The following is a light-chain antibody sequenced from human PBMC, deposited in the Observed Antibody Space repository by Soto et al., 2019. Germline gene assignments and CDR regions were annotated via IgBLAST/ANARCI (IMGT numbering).Light chain of an antibody. Sequence: QAVVTQPPSVSGAPGQRVTISCTGSSSNIGALYDVNWYQQLPGTAPKLLIYDNNNRPSGVPDRFSGSKSGTSASLAITGLQAGDEADYYCQSYDNSLSGHVVFGGGTKLTVL. CDR1: SSNIGALYD. J-gene: IGLJ2*01. CDR3: QSYDNSLSGHVV. V-gene: IGLV1-40*01. CDR2: DNN.